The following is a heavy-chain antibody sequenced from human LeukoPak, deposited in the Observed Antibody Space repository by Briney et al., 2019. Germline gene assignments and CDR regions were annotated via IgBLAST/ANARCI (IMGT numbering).Heavy chain of an antibody. CDR1: GFIFSDLW. CDR2: IKKDGSEE. J-gene: IGHJ4*02. V-gene: IGHV3-7*01. CDR3: ARDRPGSYLDY. Sequence: GGSLRLSCAASGFIFSDLWMNWVRQAPGKGLEWVANIKKDGSEEYYVDSVKGRFTISRDNAKNSLYLQMNSLRVEDTAIYYCARDRPGSYLDYWGQGTLVTVSS. D-gene: IGHD5-12*01.